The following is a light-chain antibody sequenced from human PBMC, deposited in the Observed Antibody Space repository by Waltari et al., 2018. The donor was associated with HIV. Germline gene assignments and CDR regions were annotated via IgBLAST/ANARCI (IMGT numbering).Light chain of an antibody. J-gene: IGLJ3*02. V-gene: IGLV1-51*01. CDR1: SSNIGKDY. CDR3: GTWDRTLGGGV. Sequence: QSVLTQPPSVSAAPGQKVTISCSRSSSNIGKDYVSCYQHVPGAAPRLLIYDNSKRPSGIPDRFSGSESGTSATLAITGLQTGDEADYYCGTWDRTLGGGVFGGGTKLTVL. CDR2: DNS.